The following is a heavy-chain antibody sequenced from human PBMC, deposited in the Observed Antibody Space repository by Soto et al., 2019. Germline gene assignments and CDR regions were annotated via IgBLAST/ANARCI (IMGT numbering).Heavy chain of an antibody. Sequence: QVQLVQSGAEVKKPGASVKVSCKASGYTFTSYDINWVRQATGQGLEWMGWMNPNSGNTGYAQRFQGRVTMTRNTSKSKTYMELSSLRSEDTAVYYCARSTMTYYYDSSGYYRGRGTLDYWGQGTLVTDS. J-gene: IGHJ4*02. CDR1: GYTFTSYD. CDR3: ARSTMTYYYDSSGYYRGRGTLDY. D-gene: IGHD3-22*01. CDR2: MNPNSGNT. V-gene: IGHV1-8*01.